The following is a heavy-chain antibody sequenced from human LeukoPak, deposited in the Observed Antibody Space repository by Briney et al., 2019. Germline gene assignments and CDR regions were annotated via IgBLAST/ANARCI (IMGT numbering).Heavy chain of an antibody. V-gene: IGHV3-74*01. Sequence: GGSLRLSCAGSGFTFTSYSMNWVRQAPGKGLVWVSRINSDGINTSYADSVKGRFTISRDNAKNTLNLQMNSLRAEDTAVYYCARDLGQYYDTSDNWFDPWGQGTLVTVSS. CDR3: ARDLGQYYDTSDNWFDP. CDR2: INSDGINT. CDR1: GFTFTSYS. J-gene: IGHJ5*02. D-gene: IGHD3-22*01.